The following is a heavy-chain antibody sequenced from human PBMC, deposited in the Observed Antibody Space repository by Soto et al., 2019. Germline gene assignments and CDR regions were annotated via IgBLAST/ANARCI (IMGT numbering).Heavy chain of an antibody. J-gene: IGHJ4*02. CDR1: GFTFSSYS. CDR3: VSGRTTMDY. V-gene: IGHV3-21*01. Sequence: EVQLVESGGGLVKPGGSLRLSCAASGFTFSSYSMNWVRQAPGKGLEWVSSISSSSSYIYYADSVKGRFTISRDNAKNSLYLQMNSRRAEDTAVYYCVSGRTTMDYWGQGTLVTVSS. D-gene: IGHD4-17*01. CDR2: ISSSSSYI.